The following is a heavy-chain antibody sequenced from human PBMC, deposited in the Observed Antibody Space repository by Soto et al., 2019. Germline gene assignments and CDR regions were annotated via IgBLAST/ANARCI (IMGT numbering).Heavy chain of an antibody. Sequence: GASVKVSCKASGYTFTSYAMHWVRQAPGQRLEWMGWINAGNGNTKYSQKFQGRVTITRDTSASTAYMELSSLRSEDTAVYYCARDYGYSSSWYLFDYWGQGTLVTVSS. D-gene: IGHD6-13*01. CDR2: INAGNGNT. V-gene: IGHV1-3*01. CDR3: ARDYGYSSSWYLFDY. J-gene: IGHJ4*02. CDR1: GYTFTSYA.